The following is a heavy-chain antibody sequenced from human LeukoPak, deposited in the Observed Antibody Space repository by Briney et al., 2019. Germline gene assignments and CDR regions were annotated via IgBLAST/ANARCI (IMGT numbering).Heavy chain of an antibody. CDR2: IYTSGST. CDR1: GGSISSGRYY. J-gene: IGHJ2*01. CDR3: ARAPPGAGDFYWYFDL. Sequence: PSQTLSLTCTVSGGSISSGRYYWSWIRQPAGKGLEWSGRIYTSGSTNYNPSLKSRVTISVDTPKNQFSLKLSSVTAADTAVYYCARAPPGAGDFYWYFDLWGRGTLVTVSS. D-gene: IGHD4-17*01. V-gene: IGHV4-61*02.